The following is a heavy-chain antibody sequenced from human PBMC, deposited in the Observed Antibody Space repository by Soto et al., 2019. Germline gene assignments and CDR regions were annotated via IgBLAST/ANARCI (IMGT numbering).Heavy chain of an antibody. D-gene: IGHD3-3*01. CDR3: ARGRGDFWSGYSYYYGMDV. CDR1: GGSFSGYY. CDR2: INHSGST. Sequence: SETLSLTCAVYGGSFSGYYWSWIRQPPGKGLEWIGEINHSGSTNYNPSLKSRVTISVDTSKNQFSLKLSSVTAADTAVYYCARGRGDFWSGYSYYYGMDVWGQGTTVTVSS. J-gene: IGHJ6*02. V-gene: IGHV4-34*01.